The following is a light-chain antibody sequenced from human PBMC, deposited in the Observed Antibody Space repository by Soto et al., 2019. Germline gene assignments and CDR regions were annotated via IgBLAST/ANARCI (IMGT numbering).Light chain of an antibody. Sequence: QSVLPQPPSVSGAPGQRVTLSCTGSSSNIGAGYDVHWYQQLPGTAPKLLIYGNSNRPSGVPDRFSGSKSGTSASLAITGLQAEDEADYYCQSYDSSLSGSWVVFGGGTKLTV. J-gene: IGLJ2*01. CDR2: GNS. CDR3: QSYDSSLSGSWVV. CDR1: SSNIGAGYD. V-gene: IGLV1-40*01.